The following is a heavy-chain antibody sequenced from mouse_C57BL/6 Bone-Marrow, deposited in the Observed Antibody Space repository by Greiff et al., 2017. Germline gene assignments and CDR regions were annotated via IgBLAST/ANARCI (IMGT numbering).Heavy chain of an antibody. CDR3: ATLEFDGSSGDWYVDV. CDR1: GYTFTSYD. Sequence: VQLQQSGPELVKPGASVKLSCKASGYTFTSYDINWVKQRPGQGLEWIGWIYPRDGSTKYNEKFKGKATLTGDTSSSTAYMELHSLTSEDSAVYFCATLEFDGSSGDWYVDVWGTGTTVTVSS. J-gene: IGHJ1*03. D-gene: IGHD1-1*01. V-gene: IGHV1-85*01. CDR2: IYPRDGST.